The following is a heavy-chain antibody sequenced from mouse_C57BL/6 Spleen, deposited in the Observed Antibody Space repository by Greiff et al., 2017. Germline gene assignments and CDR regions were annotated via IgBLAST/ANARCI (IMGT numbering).Heavy chain of an antibody. CDR1: GFTFSSYG. Sequence: EVMLVESGGDLVKPGGSLKLSCAASGFTFSSYGMSWVRQTPDKRLEWVATISSGGSYTYYPDSVKGRFTISRDNAKNTLYLQMSSLKSEDTAMYYCARHEKLHAMDYWGQGTSVTVSS. CDR3: ARHEKLHAMDY. D-gene: IGHD2-1*01. CDR2: ISSGGSYT. J-gene: IGHJ4*01. V-gene: IGHV5-6*01.